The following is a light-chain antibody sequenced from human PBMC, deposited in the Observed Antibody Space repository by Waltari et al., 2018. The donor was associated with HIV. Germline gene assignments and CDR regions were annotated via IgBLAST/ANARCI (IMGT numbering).Light chain of an antibody. Sequence: DIVLTQSPRSLPVTPGEPAPFPCRSSQSPLHSVGYNYLDWYLQKPGPPPQPLIYLGSYRASGVPDRFSGSGSGTDFTLKISRVEAEDVGVYYCLQALQTQITFGQGTRLEIK. CDR1: QSPLHSVGYNY. J-gene: IGKJ5*01. CDR3: LQALQTQIT. V-gene: IGKV2-28*01. CDR2: LGS.